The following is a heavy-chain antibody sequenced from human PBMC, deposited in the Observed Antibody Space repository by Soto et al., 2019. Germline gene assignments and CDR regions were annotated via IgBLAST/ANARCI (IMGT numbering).Heavy chain of an antibody. CDR3: ARERGYDMDV. CDR2: ISYDRSNK. J-gene: IGHJ6*03. V-gene: IGHV3-30*03. CDR1: GFTFSSYG. Sequence: GGSLRLSCAAPGFTFSSYGMHWVRQAPGKGLEWVAVISYDRSNKYYADSVKGRFTISRDNSKNTLYLKIKRLRAEDTAVYYCARERGYDMDVWGKGTTVTVSS.